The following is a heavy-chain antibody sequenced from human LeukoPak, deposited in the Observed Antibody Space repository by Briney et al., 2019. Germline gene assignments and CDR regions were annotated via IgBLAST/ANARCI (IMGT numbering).Heavy chain of an antibody. CDR3: ARGSIAAAGTIGWFDP. CDR1: GGSISSYY. D-gene: IGHD6-13*01. V-gene: IGHV4-59*01. J-gene: IGHJ5*02. Sequence: SENLSLTRTVSGGSISSYYWSWIRQPPGKGLEWIGYIYYSGSTNYNPSLKSRVTISVDTSKNQFSLKLSSVTAADTAVYYCARGSIAAAGTIGWFDPWGQGTLVTVSS. CDR2: IYYSGST.